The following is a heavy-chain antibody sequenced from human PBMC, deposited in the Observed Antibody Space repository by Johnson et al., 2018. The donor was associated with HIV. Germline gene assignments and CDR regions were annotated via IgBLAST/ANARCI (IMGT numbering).Heavy chain of an antibody. J-gene: IGHJ3*02. CDR1: GFTFSSYA. D-gene: IGHD3-10*01. Sequence: QVQLVESGGGVVQPGRSLRLSCAASGFTFSSYAMHWVRQAPGKGLEWVAVISYDGSNKYYAASVKGRFTISRDNSKNTLYLQMKSLRAEDTAVYYCGGGVDTEDGWDSFDIWGQGTMVTVSS. CDR3: GGGVDTEDGWDSFDI. CDR2: ISYDGSNK. V-gene: IGHV3-30-3*01.